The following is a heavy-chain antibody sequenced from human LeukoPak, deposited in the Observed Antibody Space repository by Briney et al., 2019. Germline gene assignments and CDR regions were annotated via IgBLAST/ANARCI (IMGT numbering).Heavy chain of an antibody. D-gene: IGHD3-22*01. CDR2: ISYDGSNK. CDR3: ARDRIYYDSSGYLSY. CDR1: GFTFSSYA. J-gene: IGHJ4*02. V-gene: IGHV3-30-3*01. Sequence: GGSLRLSCAASGFTFSSYAVHWVRQAPGKGLEWVAVISYDGSNKYYADSVKGRFTISRDNSKNTLYLQMNSLRAEDTAVYYCARDRIYYDSSGYLSYWGQGTLVTVSS.